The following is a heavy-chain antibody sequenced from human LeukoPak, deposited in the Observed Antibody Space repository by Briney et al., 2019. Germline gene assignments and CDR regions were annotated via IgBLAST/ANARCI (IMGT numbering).Heavy chain of an antibody. CDR3: TRLGGDYAASEAQAVYDY. J-gene: IGHJ4*02. CDR1: GFTFSSYW. CDR2: IKQDGSEK. D-gene: IGHD4-17*01. V-gene: IGHV3-7*03. Sequence: GGSLRLSCAASGFTFSSYWMSWVRQAPGKGLEWVANIKQDGSEKYYVDSVKGRFTISRDNAKNSLYLQMNSLKTEDTAVYYCTRLGGDYAASEAQAVYDYWGQGTLVTVSS.